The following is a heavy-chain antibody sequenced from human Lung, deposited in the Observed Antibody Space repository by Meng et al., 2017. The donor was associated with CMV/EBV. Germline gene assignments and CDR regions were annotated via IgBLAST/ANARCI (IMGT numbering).Heavy chain of an antibody. CDR1: AVSILNTPFF. J-gene: IGHJ4*02. CDR3: ARHLRGYSWPKSD. V-gene: IGHV4-39*01. Sequence: VTAVSILNTPFFWGWIRQPPGKGLEWIGSFFHSGDTYSNPSLRSRVVISVDTSKNQFSLRLNSVTATDTAMYYCARHLRGYSWPKSDWGQGTLVTVSS. D-gene: IGHD1-26*01. CDR2: FFHSGDT.